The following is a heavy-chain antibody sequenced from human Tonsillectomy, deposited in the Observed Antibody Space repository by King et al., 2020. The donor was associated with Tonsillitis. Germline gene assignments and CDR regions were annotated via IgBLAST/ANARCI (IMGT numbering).Heavy chain of an antibody. J-gene: IGHJ4*02. CDR2: IYWDDDK. CDR1: GFSLSTSGVG. V-gene: IGHV2-5*02. D-gene: IGHD3-10*01. CDR3: AHSRALLWFGELLSYFDY. Sequence: ITLQESGPTLVKPTQTLTLTCTFSGFSLSTSGVGVGWIRQPPGKALEWLALIYWDDDKRYSPSLKSRLTITKDTSQNQVVLRMTNMDPVDTATYYCAHSRALLWFGELLSYFDYWGQGTLVTVSS.